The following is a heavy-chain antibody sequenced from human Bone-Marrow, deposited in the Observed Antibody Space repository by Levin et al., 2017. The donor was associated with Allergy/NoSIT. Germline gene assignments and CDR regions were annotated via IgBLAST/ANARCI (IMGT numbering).Heavy chain of an antibody. CDR3: ARGHGGYCSSTSCNKNAFDI. CDR1: GFTFSSYG. J-gene: IGHJ3*02. CDR2: IWYDGSNK. D-gene: IGHD2-2*02. Sequence: GESLKISCAASGFTFSSYGMHWVRQAPGKGLEWVAVIWYDGSNKYYADSVKGRFTISRDNSKNTLYLQMNSLRAEDTAVYYCARGHGGYCSSTSCNKNAFDIWGQGTMVTVSS. V-gene: IGHV3-33*01.